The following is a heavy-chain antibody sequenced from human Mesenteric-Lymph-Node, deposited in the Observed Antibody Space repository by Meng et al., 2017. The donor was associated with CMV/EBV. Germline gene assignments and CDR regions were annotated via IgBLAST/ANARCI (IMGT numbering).Heavy chain of an antibody. CDR1: RFYISCYA. Sequence: QLVVYGGGVVQPRRSLGMACAYSRFYISCYANLWCRQAAAKGLQWVVVRLYAGSNKSNAEYVKGRITISRDNSKNTMYLKMNSMRAEDTAVYYCARVKWGITGKTWGQGTLVTVSS. V-gene: IGHV3-30*04. CDR2: RLYAGSNK. D-gene: IGHD1-20*01. CDR3: ARVKWGITGKT. J-gene: IGHJ5*02.